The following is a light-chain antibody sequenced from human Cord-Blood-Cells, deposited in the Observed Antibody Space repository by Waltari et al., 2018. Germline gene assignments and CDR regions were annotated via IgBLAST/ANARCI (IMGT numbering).Light chain of an antibody. Sequence: QSALTQPASVSGSPGQSITISCTGTSSDVGGYNSSSWYQQHPGKAPKLMIYEVSNRPSGVSNRFSGSKSGNTASLTISGLQAEDEADYYCSSYTSSSHVVFGGGTKLTVL. V-gene: IGLV2-14*01. J-gene: IGLJ2*01. CDR1: SSDVGGYNS. CDR3: SSYTSSSHVV. CDR2: EVS.